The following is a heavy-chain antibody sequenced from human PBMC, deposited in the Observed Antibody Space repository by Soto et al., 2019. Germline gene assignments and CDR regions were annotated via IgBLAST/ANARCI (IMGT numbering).Heavy chain of an antibody. J-gene: IGHJ5*02. CDR3: AKDTTGTTLEWLDP. Sequence: GGSLILSCAASGFPFSSYAMSWVRQAPGKGLEWVSAISGSGGSTYYADSVKGRFTISRDNSKNTLYLQMNSLRAEDTAVYYCAKDTTGTTLEWLDPWGQGTLVTXSS. D-gene: IGHD1-7*01. CDR1: GFPFSSYA. CDR2: ISGSGGST. V-gene: IGHV3-23*01.